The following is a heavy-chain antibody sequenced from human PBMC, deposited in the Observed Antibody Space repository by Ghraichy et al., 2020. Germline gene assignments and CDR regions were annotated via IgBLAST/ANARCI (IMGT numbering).Heavy chain of an antibody. Sequence: GGSLRLSCAASGFTFDDYAMHWVRQAPGKGLEWVSGISWNSGSIGYADSVKGRFTISRDNAKNSLYLQMNSLRAEDTALYYCAKDGFGGSLPVYWGQGTLVTVSS. CDR2: ISWNSGSI. D-gene: IGHD3-10*01. V-gene: IGHV3-9*01. CDR3: AKDGFGGSLPVY. CDR1: GFTFDDYA. J-gene: IGHJ4*02.